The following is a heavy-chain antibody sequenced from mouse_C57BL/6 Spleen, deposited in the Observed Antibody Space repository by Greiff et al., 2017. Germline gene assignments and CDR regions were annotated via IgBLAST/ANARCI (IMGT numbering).Heavy chain of an antibody. CDR2: ISSGGDYI. Sequence: EVMLVESGEGLVKPGGSLKLSCAASGFTFSSYAMSWVRQTPEKRLEWVAYISSGGDYIYYADTVKGRFTISRDNARNTLYLQMSSLKSEDTAMYYCLVYGNFPYYALDYWGQGTSVTVSS. CDR1: GFTFSSYA. J-gene: IGHJ4*01. V-gene: IGHV5-9-1*02. D-gene: IGHD1-1*02. CDR3: LVYGNFPYYALDY.